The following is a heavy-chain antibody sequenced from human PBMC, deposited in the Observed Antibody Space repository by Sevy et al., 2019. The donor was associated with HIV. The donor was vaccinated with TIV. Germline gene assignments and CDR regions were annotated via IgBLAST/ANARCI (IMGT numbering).Heavy chain of an antibody. V-gene: IGHV1-46*01. CDR1: GYTLIAYY. J-gene: IGHJ4*02. CDR2: INTDGGST. D-gene: IGHD5-12*01. CDR3: ARSASMVATPDN. Sequence: YKASGYTLIAYYMYWVRQAPGQGLEWMGIINTDGGSTRYAQKFQGRVIMTRDTSTNTAHMEWSSLRSEDTAVDYCARSASMVATPDNWGQGTLVTVSS.